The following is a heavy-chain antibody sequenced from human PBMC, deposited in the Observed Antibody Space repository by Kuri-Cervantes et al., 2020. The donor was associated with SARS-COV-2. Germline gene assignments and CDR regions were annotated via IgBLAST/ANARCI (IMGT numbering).Heavy chain of an antibody. V-gene: IGHV1-2*04. J-gene: IGHJ3*02. CDR1: GYTFTGYY. CDR3: ARSTPSRRLVVISQGGAFDI. D-gene: IGHD3-22*01. CDR2: INPNSGGT. Sequence: ASVKVSCKASGYTFTGYYMHWVRQAPGQGLEWIGWINPNSGGTNYAQKFQGWVTMTRDTSISTVYMEQSRLRSDDTAVYYRARSTPSRRLVVISQGGAFDIWGQGTMVTVSS.